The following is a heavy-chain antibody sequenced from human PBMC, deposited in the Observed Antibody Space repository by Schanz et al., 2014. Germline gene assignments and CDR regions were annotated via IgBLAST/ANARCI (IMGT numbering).Heavy chain of an antibody. J-gene: IGHJ3*02. V-gene: IGHV3-23*04. Sequence: VQLVESGGGVVQPGRSLRLSCVASGFTFSSYLMSWVRQAPGKGLEWVSGIGGSGGSTDYADSVKGRFTISRDNSKNTVHLQMNSLRAEDTAVYFCAKDRWRATVMVDAFDIWGQGTKVTVSS. CDR1: GFTFSSYL. CDR3: AKDRWRATVMVDAFDI. CDR2: IGGSGGST. D-gene: IGHD4-4*01.